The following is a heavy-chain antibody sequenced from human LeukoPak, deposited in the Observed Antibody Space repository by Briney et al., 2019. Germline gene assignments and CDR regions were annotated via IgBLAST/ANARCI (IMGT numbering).Heavy chain of an antibody. CDR2: IYYSGST. V-gene: IGHV4-31*03. D-gene: IGHD3-22*01. Sequence: PSETLSLTCTVSGGSISSNNYYWGWIRQPPGKGLEWIGYIYYSGSTYYNPSLKSRVTISVDTSKNQFSLKLSSVTAADTAVYYCARVWYDSSAELYYFDYWGQGTLVTVSS. CDR3: ARVWYDSSAELYYFDY. CDR1: GGSISSNNYY. J-gene: IGHJ4*02.